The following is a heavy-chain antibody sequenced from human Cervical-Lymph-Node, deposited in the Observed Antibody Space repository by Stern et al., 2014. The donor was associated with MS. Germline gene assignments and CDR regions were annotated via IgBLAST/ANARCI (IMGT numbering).Heavy chain of an antibody. CDR3: AKDRYYYDSSGYYSY. CDR1: GFTFSSYG. CDR2: ISYDGSNK. J-gene: IGHJ4*02. D-gene: IGHD3-22*01. Sequence: VQLVESGGGVVQPGRSLRLSCAASGFTFSSYGMHWVRQAPGKGLEWVAVISYDGSNKDYADSVKGRFTISRDNSKNTLYLQMNSLRAEDTAVYYCAKDRYYYDSSGYYSYWGQGTLVTVSS. V-gene: IGHV3-30*18.